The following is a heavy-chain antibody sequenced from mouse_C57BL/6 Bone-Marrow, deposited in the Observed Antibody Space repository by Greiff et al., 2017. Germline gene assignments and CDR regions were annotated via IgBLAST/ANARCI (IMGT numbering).Heavy chain of an antibody. J-gene: IGHJ3*01. CDR2: IWWDDDK. Sequence: QVTLKVSGPGILQPSQTLSLTCSFSGFSLSTFGMGVGWIRQPSGKGLEWLAHIWWDDDKYYNPALKSRLTISKDTSKNQVFLKIANVDTADTATYYCARMPDYYGSSYVRFAYWGQGTLVTVSA. CDR1: GFSLSTFGMG. D-gene: IGHD1-1*01. CDR3: ARMPDYYGSSYVRFAY. V-gene: IGHV8-8*01.